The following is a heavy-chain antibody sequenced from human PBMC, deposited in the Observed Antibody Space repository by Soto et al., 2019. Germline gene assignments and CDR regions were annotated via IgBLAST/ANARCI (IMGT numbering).Heavy chain of an antibody. V-gene: IGHV3-33*01. CDR3: AREGSSLATSGSYFHY. CDR2: IWYDGSNK. Sequence: QVQLVESGGGVVQPGRSLRLSCVASGFTFSTYGMHWVRQAPGKGLEWVALIWYDGSNKYYADSVKGRFTISRDNSKNTLYLQMNSLRADDTGVYYCAREGSSLATSGSYFHYWGQATPVTVSS. J-gene: IGHJ4*02. CDR1: GFTFSTYG. D-gene: IGHD3-10*01.